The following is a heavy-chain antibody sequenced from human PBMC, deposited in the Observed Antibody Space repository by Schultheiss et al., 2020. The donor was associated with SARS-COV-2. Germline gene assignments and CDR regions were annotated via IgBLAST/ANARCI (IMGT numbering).Heavy chain of an antibody. CDR1: GGTFSSYA. V-gene: IGHV1-69*05. CDR3: ARDGADCYRCKEP. J-gene: IGHJ5*02. D-gene: IGHD2-21*02. Sequence: SVKVSCKASGGTFSSYAISWVRQAPGQGLEWMGGIIPIFGTANYAQKFQGRVTLTTDTSTSTAYMELRSLRSDDTAVYYCARDGADCYRCKEPWGQGTLVTVSS. CDR2: IIPIFGTA.